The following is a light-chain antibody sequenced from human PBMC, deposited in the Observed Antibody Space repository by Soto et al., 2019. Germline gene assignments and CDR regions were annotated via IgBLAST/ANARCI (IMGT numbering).Light chain of an antibody. Sequence: AIQMTQSPSSLSASVGDSVNSTCRASQGMRNVLGWFQQKPGKAPKLLINAASNLQSGVPSRFSGSGSGTDFTLTISSLQPEDVATYYCLQDYNYPRTFGQGTKVDIK. CDR3: LQDYNYPRT. CDR2: AAS. J-gene: IGKJ1*01. CDR1: QGMRNV. V-gene: IGKV1-6*01.